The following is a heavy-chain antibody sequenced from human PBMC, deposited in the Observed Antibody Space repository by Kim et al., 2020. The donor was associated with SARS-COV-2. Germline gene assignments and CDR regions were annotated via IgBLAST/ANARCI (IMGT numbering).Heavy chain of an antibody. CDR3: ARSSDYGDWESFDY. V-gene: IGHV1-2*06. J-gene: IGHJ4*02. D-gene: IGHD4-17*01. Sequence: ASVKVSCKASGYTFTGYYMHWVRQAPGQGLEWMGRINPNSGGTNYAQKFQGRVTMTRDTSISTAYMELSRLRSDDTAVYFCARSSDYGDWESFDYWGQGTLVTVSS. CDR1: GYTFTGYY. CDR2: INPNSGGT.